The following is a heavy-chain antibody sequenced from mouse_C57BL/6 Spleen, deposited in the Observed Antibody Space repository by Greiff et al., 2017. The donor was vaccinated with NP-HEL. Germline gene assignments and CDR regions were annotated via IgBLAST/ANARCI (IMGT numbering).Heavy chain of an antibody. CDR2: IYPGSGST. V-gene: IGHV1-55*01. CDR1: GYTFTSYW. Sequence: VQLQQPGAELVKPGASVKMSCKASGYTFTSYWITWVKQRPGQGLEWIGDIYPGSGSTNYNEKFKSKATLTVATSSSTAYMQLSSLTSEDSAVYYCARGGDYYAMDYWGQGTSVTVSS. J-gene: IGHJ4*01. CDR3: ARGGDYYAMDY.